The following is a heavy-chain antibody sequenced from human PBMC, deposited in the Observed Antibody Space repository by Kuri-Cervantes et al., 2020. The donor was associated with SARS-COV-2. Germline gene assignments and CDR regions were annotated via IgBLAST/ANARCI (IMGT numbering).Heavy chain of an antibody. CDR2: ISAYNGNT. D-gene: IGHD6-13*01. V-gene: IGHV1-18*01. CDR1: GYTFTSYD. CDR3: ARVAGLLAAAFDRPSFFDY. J-gene: IGHJ4*02. Sequence: ASVKVSCKASGYTFTSYDINWVRQAPGQGLEWMGWISAYNGNTNYAQKLQGRVTMTTDTSTSTAYMELRSLRSDDTAVYYCARVAGLLAAAFDRPSFFDYWGQGTLVTVSS.